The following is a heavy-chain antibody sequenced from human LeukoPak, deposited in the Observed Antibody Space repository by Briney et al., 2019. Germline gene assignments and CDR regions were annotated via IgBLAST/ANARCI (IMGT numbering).Heavy chain of an antibody. D-gene: IGHD3-10*01. V-gene: IGHV4-34*01. CDR3: ARQAWFGELNP. CDR2: INHSGST. J-gene: IGHJ5*02. CDR1: GGSFSGYY. Sequence: PSETLSLTCAVYGGSFSGYYWSWIRQPPGKGLEWIGEINHSGSTNYNPSLKSRVTISVDTSKNQFSLKLSSVTAADTAVYYCARQAWFGELNPWGQGTLVTVSS.